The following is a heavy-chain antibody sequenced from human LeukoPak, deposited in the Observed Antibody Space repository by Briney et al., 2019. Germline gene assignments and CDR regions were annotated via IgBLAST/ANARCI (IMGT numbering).Heavy chain of an antibody. CDR2: INHSGST. J-gene: IGHJ4*02. Sequence: SETLSLTCAVYGGSFSGYYWSWIRRPPGKGLEWIGEINHSGSTNYNPSLKSRVTISVDTSKNQFSLKLSSVTAADTAVYYCAGKDVVTSNFDYWGQGTLVTVSS. CDR3: AGKDVVTSNFDY. CDR1: GGSFSGYY. V-gene: IGHV4-34*01. D-gene: IGHD3-22*01.